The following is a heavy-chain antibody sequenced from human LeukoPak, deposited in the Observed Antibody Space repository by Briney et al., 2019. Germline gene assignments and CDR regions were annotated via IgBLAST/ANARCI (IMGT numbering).Heavy chain of an antibody. V-gene: IGHV3-23*01. Sequence: GGSLRLSCAASGFTFSSYAMSWVRQAPGKGLEWVSAISGSGGSTYYADSVKGRFTISRDNSKNTVYLQVNSLRDDDTAVYYCAKSPYRGGSSWTEFDYWGQGTLVTVSS. D-gene: IGHD2-2*01. CDR3: AKSPYRGGSSWTEFDY. CDR2: ISGSGGST. J-gene: IGHJ4*02. CDR1: GFTFSSYA.